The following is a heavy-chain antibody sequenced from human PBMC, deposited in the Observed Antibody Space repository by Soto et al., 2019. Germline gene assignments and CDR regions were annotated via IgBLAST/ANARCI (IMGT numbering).Heavy chain of an antibody. V-gene: IGHV4-61*01. Sequence: QVQLQESGSGLVKPSETLSLTCTVSGDSLTSGSYYWSWIRQPTGKGLEWIGNIYYRGSTNYNPSLKSRVTISVDTSKNQFSLKLSSVTAADTAVYYCARVATVTAWEDLWGQGTLVTVSS. CDR1: GDSLTSGSYY. CDR3: ARVATVTAWEDL. J-gene: IGHJ4*02. D-gene: IGHD4-17*01. CDR2: IYYRGST.